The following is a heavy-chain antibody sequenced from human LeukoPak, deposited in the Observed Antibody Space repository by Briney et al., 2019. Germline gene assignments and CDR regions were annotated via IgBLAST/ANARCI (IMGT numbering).Heavy chain of an antibody. D-gene: IGHD4-11*01. CDR3: ARGTQTSDHSNYADAFDI. Sequence: GGSLRLSCAASGFTFSTYTMHWVRQAPGKGLEWVSSISSRSNYADSVRGRFTISRDNAKNSLYLQMNSLRAEDTAVYYCARGTQTSDHSNYADAFDIWGQGTMVTVSS. V-gene: IGHV3-21*01. CDR1: GFTFSTYT. J-gene: IGHJ3*02. CDR2: ISSRS.